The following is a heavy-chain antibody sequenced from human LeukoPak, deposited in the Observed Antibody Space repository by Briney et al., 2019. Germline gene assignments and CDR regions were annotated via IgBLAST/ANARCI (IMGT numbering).Heavy chain of an antibody. Sequence: GGSLRLSCAASGFTFSSYWMHWVRQAPGKGLVWVSCINSDGSSISYADSVKGRFTISRDNAKNTLYLQMNSLRVEGTAVYYCARALGSGWVYFLGGQGTLVTVSS. CDR3: ARALGSGWVYFL. CDR2: INSDGSSI. V-gene: IGHV3-74*01. D-gene: IGHD3-10*01. CDR1: GFTFSSYW. J-gene: IGHJ4*02.